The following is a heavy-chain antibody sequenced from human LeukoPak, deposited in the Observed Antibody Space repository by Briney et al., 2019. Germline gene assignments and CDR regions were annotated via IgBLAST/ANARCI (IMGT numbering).Heavy chain of an antibody. CDR2: IRHDESNN. D-gene: IGHD3-3*01. CDR1: GFTFSSYG. CDR3: AKDSSYYGFDY. Sequence: PGGSLRLSCAASGFTFSSYGMHWVRQAPGKGLEWVAFIRHDESNNYFADSVKGRFTISRDNSKNTLYLQMNSLRVEDTAVYYCAKDSSYYGFDYWGQGTLVTVSS. V-gene: IGHV3-30*02. J-gene: IGHJ4*02.